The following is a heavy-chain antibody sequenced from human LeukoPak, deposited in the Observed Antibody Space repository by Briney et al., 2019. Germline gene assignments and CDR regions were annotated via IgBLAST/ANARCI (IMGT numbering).Heavy chain of an antibody. J-gene: IGHJ4*01. Sequence: SETLSLTCTISGDSISKINYFWGWLRQPPGKGLEWIVSMSYSGRIYYNPSLKSRVTISIDTSKNQLSLSLRSVTAADTAVYYCARDRDVDDCDFWGHGTLVTVSS. V-gene: IGHV4-39*07. CDR1: GDSISKINYF. CDR3: ARDRDVDDCDF. CDR2: MSYSGRI. D-gene: IGHD3-10*01.